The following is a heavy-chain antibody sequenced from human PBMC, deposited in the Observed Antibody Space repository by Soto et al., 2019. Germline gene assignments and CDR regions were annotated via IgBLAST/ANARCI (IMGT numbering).Heavy chain of an antibody. Sequence: QVRLVQSGAEVKKPGSSVKVSCKASGGTFSSYAISWVRQAPGQGLEWMGGIIPIFGTANYAQKFQGRVTITADESTSTAYMELSSLRSEDTAVYYCARDLGTTGTTFYYYYYYGMDVWGQGTTVTVSS. J-gene: IGHJ6*02. CDR2: IIPIFGTA. D-gene: IGHD1-1*01. CDR1: GGTFSSYA. CDR3: ARDLGTTGTTFYYYYYYGMDV. V-gene: IGHV1-69*12.